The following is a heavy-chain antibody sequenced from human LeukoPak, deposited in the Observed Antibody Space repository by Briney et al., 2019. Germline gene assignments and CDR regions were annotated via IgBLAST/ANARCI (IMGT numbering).Heavy chain of an antibody. V-gene: IGHV1-69*06. CDR2: VIPMFATS. J-gene: IGHJ5*02. CDR1: GGGFNNNG. D-gene: IGHD4-17*01. Sequence: SVKVCCKTAGGGFNNNGLNWVRQAPGQGLEWMGGVIPMFATSRYAQKFQGRVTITADKSTSTVYMDLSSLRSEDTAVYYCARDAFGDYVAWGQGTPITVSS. CDR3: ARDAFGDYVA.